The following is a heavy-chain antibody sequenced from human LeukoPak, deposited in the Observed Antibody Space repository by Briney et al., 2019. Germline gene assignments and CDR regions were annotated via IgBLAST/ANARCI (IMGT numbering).Heavy chain of an antibody. J-gene: IGHJ3*02. CDR3: ARDYYPAFDI. CDR1: GGTISSYY. Sequence: SETLSLTCTVSGGTISSYYWSWIRQPAGKGLEWIGRIYSSGSINYSPSLKSRVTMSVDTSKNQFSLNLKLSSVTAADTAVYYCARDYYPAFDIWGQGTMVTVSS. D-gene: IGHD3-10*01. CDR2: IYSSGSI. V-gene: IGHV4-4*07.